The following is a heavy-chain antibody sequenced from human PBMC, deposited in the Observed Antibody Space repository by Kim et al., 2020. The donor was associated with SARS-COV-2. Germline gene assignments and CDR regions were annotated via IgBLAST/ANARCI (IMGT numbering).Heavy chain of an antibody. D-gene: IGHD6-13*01. CDR1: GGSFSGYY. J-gene: IGHJ4*02. V-gene: IGHV4-34*01. Sequence: SETLSLTCAVYGGSFSGYYWSWIRQPPGKGLEWIGEINHSGSTNYNPSLKSRVTISVDTSKNQFSLKLSSVTAADTAVNYCARGRSYSSSPMVLDYWGQGTLVTVSS. CDR2: INHSGST. CDR3: ARGRSYSSSPMVLDY.